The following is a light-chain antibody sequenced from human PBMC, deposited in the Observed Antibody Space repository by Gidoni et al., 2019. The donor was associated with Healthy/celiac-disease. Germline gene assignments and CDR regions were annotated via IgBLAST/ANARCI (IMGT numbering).Light chain of an antibody. CDR1: QSISSW. V-gene: IGKV1-5*03. J-gene: IGKJ5*01. Sequence: DIQLTQSPSTLSASVGDRVTITCRASQSISSWLAWYQQKPGKAPKLLIYKASSLESGVPSRFSGSGSGTEFTLTISSLQPDDFATYYCQQYNSYLITFXQXTRLXIK. CDR3: QQYNSYLIT. CDR2: KAS.